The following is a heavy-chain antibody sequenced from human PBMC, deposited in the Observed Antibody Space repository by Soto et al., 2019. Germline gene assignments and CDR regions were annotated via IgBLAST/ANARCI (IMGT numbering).Heavy chain of an antibody. CDR2: IKQDGSDK. Sequence: GGSLRLSCTASGFRFSSYWMSWVRQAPGKGLEWVANIKQDGSDKHLVDSIRGRFTISRDNAKISLFLKMDNLRVEDTAVYYCARGPDCDGPSCYAYYFESWGQGAPVTVSS. V-gene: IGHV3-7*03. CDR3: ARGPDCDGPSCYAYYFES. J-gene: IGHJ4*02. CDR1: GFRFSSYW. D-gene: IGHD2-2*01.